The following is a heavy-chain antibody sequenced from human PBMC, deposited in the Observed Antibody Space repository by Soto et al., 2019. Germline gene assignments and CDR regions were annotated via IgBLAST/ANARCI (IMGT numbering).Heavy chain of an antibody. CDR2: FHDSGRA. J-gene: IGHJ4*02. V-gene: IGHV4-34*01. D-gene: IGHD6-13*01. CDR1: GESFSGYY. Sequence: PSETLSLTCAVYGESFSGYYWRWIRQPPGKGLEWIGEFHDSGRATYNPSPKNRLFISVDTSRNQLSLKLSTVTAADTAVYYCARGVRPPSSWYSDYWGQGTLVTVSS. CDR3: ARGVRPPSSWYSDY.